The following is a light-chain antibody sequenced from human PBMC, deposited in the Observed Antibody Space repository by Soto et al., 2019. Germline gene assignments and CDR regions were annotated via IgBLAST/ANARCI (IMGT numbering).Light chain of an antibody. CDR1: SSDIGGYNY. Sequence: QSALTQPASMSRSPGQSITISCTGTSSDIGGYNYISWYQQLPGKAPKFIIYDVRNRPSGVSNRFSGSRSGNTASLTISGLQAEDEADYYCSSYTSSSTVIFGGGTKVTVL. CDR2: DVR. V-gene: IGLV2-14*01. CDR3: SSYTSSSTVI. J-gene: IGLJ2*01.